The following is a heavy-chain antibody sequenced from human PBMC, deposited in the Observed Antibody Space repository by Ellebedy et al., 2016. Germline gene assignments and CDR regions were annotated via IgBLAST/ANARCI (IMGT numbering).Heavy chain of an antibody. CDR3: ASLKYGDYDH. Sequence: SETLSLTCTVSGGSISSSSYYWGWIRQPPGKGLEWIGEISDSGSTNYNPSLKSRVTISVDTSKNQFSLKLSSVTAADTAVYYCASLKYGDYDHWGQGTTVTVSS. J-gene: IGHJ6*02. CDR2: ISDSGST. V-gene: IGHV4-39*07. D-gene: IGHD4-17*01. CDR1: GGSISSSSYY.